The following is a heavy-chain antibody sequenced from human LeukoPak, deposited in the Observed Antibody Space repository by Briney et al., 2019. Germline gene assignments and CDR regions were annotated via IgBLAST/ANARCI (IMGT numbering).Heavy chain of an antibody. D-gene: IGHD2-2*01. V-gene: IGHV3-48*04. Sequence: GGSLRLSCAASGFTFRTYGMNWVRQAPGKRLEWISYINSNSDTVHYSNSVEGRFTISRDNAKNSLYLQMNSLRAEDTAMYYCARDTRGESDYWGHGTLVTVSS. CDR2: INSNSDTV. CDR1: GFTFRTYG. J-gene: IGHJ4*01. CDR3: ARDTRGESDY.